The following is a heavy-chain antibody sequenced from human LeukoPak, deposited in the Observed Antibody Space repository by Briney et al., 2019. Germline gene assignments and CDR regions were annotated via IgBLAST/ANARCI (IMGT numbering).Heavy chain of an antibody. Sequence: GASVKVSCKVSGHTLTEISIHWVRQAPGKGLEWMGGLDPEDGETLYAQKFQGRVTMTEDTSTDTAYMELSSLRSDDMAVYYCATVAGTTWDENWFDPWGQGTLVTVSS. J-gene: IGHJ5*02. CDR1: GHTLTEIS. CDR2: LDPEDGET. D-gene: IGHD1-7*01. CDR3: ATVAGTTWDENWFDP. V-gene: IGHV1-24*01.